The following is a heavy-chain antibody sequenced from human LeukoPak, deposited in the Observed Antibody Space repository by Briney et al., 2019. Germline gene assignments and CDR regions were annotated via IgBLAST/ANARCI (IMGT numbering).Heavy chain of an antibody. J-gene: IGHJ6*02. D-gene: IGHD6-25*01. Sequence: GGSLRVSCAPSGFTFSSYSMNWVRQAPGKGLEWVSTISSSSSYIYYADSVKGRFTMSRDNAKNSLYLQMNSLRAEDTAVYYCARDGGRMDVWGQGTTVTVSS. CDR2: ISSSSSYI. CDR1: GFTFSSYS. V-gene: IGHV3-21*01. CDR3: ARDGGRMDV.